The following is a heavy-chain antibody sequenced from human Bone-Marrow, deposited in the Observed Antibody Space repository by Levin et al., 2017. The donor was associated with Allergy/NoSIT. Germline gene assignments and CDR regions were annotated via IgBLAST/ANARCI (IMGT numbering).Heavy chain of an antibody. J-gene: IGHJ4*02. Sequence: SETLSLTCTVSGGSISSGDYYWSWIRQPPGTGLEWIGYIYYSGSTYYNPSLKSRVTISVDTSKNQFSLKLSSVTAADTAVYYCAREVMIVRGIDYWGQGTLVTVSS. D-gene: IGHD3-10*01. V-gene: IGHV4-30-4*01. CDR1: GGSISSGDYY. CDR3: AREVMIVRGIDY. CDR2: IYYSGST.